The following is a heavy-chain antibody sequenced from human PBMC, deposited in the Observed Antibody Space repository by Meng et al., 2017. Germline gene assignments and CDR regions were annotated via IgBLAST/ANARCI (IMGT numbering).Heavy chain of an antibody. D-gene: IGHD3-22*01. Sequence: VHAVRVRAEVKTPGASVKVSCKASGYTFTGYYRHWVRQAPGQGLEWMGRINPNSGGTNYAQKFQGRVTMTRDTSISTAYMELSRLRSDDTAVYYCARVNYDSSGYYPFDYWGQGTLVTVSS. CDR1: GYTFTGYY. V-gene: IGHV1-2*06. J-gene: IGHJ4*02. CDR2: INPNSGGT. CDR3: ARVNYDSSGYYPFDY.